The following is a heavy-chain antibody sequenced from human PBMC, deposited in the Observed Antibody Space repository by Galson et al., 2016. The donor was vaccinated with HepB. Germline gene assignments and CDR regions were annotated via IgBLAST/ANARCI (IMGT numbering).Heavy chain of an antibody. Sequence: SVKVSCKASGGTFNDYGINWLRQAPGQSLEWMGGIIPAYGLEDSAQSFQGRVTLTADESTSTAYLELRGLRSDDTAVYYCVTERGGTGFDIWGQGAMVTVSS. CDR3: VTERGGTGFDI. D-gene: IGHD3/OR15-3a*01. J-gene: IGHJ3*02. CDR2: IIPAYGLE. CDR1: GGTFNDYG. V-gene: IGHV1-69*13.